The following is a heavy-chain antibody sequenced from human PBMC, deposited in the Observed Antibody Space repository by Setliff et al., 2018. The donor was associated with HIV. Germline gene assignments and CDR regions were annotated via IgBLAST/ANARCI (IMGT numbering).Heavy chain of an antibody. V-gene: IGHV4-4*02. CDR1: GGSISSSNW. Sequence: SETLSLTCAVSGGSISSSNWWSWVRQPPGKGLEWIGEIYHSGSTNYNPSLKSRVTISVDKSKNQFSLRLKSVTAADTAVYYCARVAVAGTTFDVFDIWGQGTMVTVSS. CDR2: IYHSGST. J-gene: IGHJ3*02. D-gene: IGHD6-19*01. CDR3: ARVAVAGTTFDVFDI.